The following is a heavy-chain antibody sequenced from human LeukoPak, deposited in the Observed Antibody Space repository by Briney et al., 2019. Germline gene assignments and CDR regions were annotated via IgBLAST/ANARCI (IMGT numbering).Heavy chain of an antibody. D-gene: IGHD2-2*01. V-gene: IGHV4-39*01. CDR2: IYYSGST. CDR1: GGSISSSSYY. Sequence: SDTLSLTCTVSGGSISSSSYYWGWIRQPPGQGLEWIGSIYYSGSTYYNPSLKSRVTISVDTSKNQFSLKLSSVTAADTAVYYCARHLPAAILSNFDYWGQGTLVTVSS. CDR3: ARHLPAAILSNFDY. J-gene: IGHJ4*02.